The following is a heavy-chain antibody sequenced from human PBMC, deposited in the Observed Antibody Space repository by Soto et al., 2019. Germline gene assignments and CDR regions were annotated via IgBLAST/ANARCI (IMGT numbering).Heavy chain of an antibody. V-gene: IGHV3-23*01. CDR2: ISGSGGST. J-gene: IGHJ6*02. CDR3: AKDKEDSSGWYFDYYYYGMDV. D-gene: IGHD6-19*01. Sequence: GGSLRLSCASSGVTFRSYAMSWVRQAPGKGLEWVSAISGSGGSTYYADSVKGRFTISRDNSKNTLYLQMNSLRAEDTAVYYCAKDKEDSSGWYFDYYYYGMDVWGQGTTVTVSS. CDR1: GVTFRSYA.